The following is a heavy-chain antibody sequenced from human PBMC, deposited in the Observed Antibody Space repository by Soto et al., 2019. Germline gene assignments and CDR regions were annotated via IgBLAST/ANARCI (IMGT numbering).Heavy chain of an antibody. CDR3: ARGGGYCSGGSCYVSFYYGMDV. J-gene: IGHJ6*02. CDR2: INHSGST. D-gene: IGHD2-15*01. CDR1: GGSFSGYY. Sequence: PSETLSLTCAVYGGSFSGYYWSWIRQAAGKGLEWIGEINHSGSTNYNPSLKSRVTISVDTSKNQFSLKLSSVTAADTAVYYCARGGGYCSGGSCYVSFYYGMDVWGQGTTVT. V-gene: IGHV4-34*01.